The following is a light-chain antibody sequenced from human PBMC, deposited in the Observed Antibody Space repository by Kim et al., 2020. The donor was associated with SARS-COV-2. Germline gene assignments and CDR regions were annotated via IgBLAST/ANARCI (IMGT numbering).Light chain of an antibody. CDR3: QKYNSAPWT. V-gene: IGKV1-27*01. Sequence: DIQMTQSPSSLSVSVGDRVTITCRASQGISISLAWYQQRPGKVPQLLIYAASALQSGVPSRFSGSGSGTDFTLTISSLQPEDFATYYSQKYNSAPWTFGQGTKVDIK. CDR2: AAS. CDR1: QGISIS. J-gene: IGKJ1*01.